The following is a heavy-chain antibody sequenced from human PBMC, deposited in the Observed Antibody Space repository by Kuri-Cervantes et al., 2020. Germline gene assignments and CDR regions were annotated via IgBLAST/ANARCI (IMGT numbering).Heavy chain of an antibody. J-gene: IGHJ6*02. Sequence: ASVKVSCKASGYTFTGYYMHWVRQAPGQGLEWMGWINPNSGGTNYAQKFQGRVTMTRDTSISTAYMELSGLRSDDTAVYYCARETPHSGSYLSYYYGMDVWGQGTTVTVSS. CDR2: INPNSGGT. CDR3: ARETPHSGSYLSYYYGMDV. V-gene: IGHV1-2*02. CDR1: GYTFTGYY. D-gene: IGHD1-26*01.